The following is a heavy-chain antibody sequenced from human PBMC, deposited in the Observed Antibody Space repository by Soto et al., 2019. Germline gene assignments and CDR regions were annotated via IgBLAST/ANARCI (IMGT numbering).Heavy chain of an antibody. J-gene: IGHJ6*03. Sequence: GASVKVSCKASGGTFSSYTISWVRQAPGQGLEWMGRIIPILGIADYAQKFQGRVTITADKSTSTAYMELSSLRSEDTAVYYCARNRTRKSESPGGPYYYYYMDVWGKGTTVTVSS. D-gene: IGHD3-10*01. CDR1: GGTFSSYT. CDR2: IIPILGIA. CDR3: ARNRTRKSESPGGPYYYYYMDV. V-gene: IGHV1-69*02.